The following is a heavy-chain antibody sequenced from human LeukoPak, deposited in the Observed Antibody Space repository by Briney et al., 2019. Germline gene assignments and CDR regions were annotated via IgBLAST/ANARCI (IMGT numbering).Heavy chain of an antibody. CDR3: ARGRGMTTVTTWTFDY. J-gene: IGHJ4*02. Sequence: SVTVSCKASGGTFSSYAISWVRQAPGQGLEWMGGIIPIFGTANYAQKFQGRVTITTDESTSTAYMELSSLRSEDTAVYYCARGRGMTTVTTWTFDYWGQGTLVTVSS. V-gene: IGHV1-69*05. D-gene: IGHD4-17*01. CDR1: GGTFSSYA. CDR2: IIPIFGTA.